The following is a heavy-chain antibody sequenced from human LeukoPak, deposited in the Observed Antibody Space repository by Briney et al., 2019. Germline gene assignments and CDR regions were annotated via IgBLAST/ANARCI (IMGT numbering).Heavy chain of an antibody. J-gene: IGHJ5*02. Sequence: SQTLSLTCTVSGGSISSGDYYWSWIRQPPGKGLEWIGYIYYSGSTYYNPSLKSRVTISVDTSKNQFSLKLSSATAADTAVYYCARDRGLDYCSSTSCYTNGATFDPWGQGTLVTVSS. V-gene: IGHV4-30-4*01. CDR3: ARDRGLDYCSSTSCYTNGATFDP. CDR2: IYYSGST. CDR1: GGSISSGDYY. D-gene: IGHD2-2*02.